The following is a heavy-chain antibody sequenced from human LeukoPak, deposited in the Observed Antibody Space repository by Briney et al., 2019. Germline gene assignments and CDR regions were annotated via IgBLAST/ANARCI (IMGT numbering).Heavy chain of an antibody. D-gene: IGHD4-17*01. J-gene: IGHJ5*02. V-gene: IGHV4-30-4*01. CDR2: IYYSGST. CDR3: ARWSPYGGFDP. CDR1: GGSISSGDYY. Sequence: PSETLSLTCTVSGGSISSGDYYWSWIRQPPGKGLEWIGYIYYSGSTYYNPSLKSRVTISVDTSKNQFSLKLSSVTAADTAVYYCARWSPYGGFDPWGQGTLVTVSS.